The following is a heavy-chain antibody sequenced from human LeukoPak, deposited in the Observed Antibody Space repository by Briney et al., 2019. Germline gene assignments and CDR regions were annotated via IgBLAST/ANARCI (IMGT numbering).Heavy chain of an antibody. V-gene: IGHV3-48*03. Sequence: GGSLRLSYAASGIIFSNYEMNWVRRAPGKGLEWVSYINPGGSNRFYAGSVRGRFTISRDDAKKSVYLQMNSLRAEDTAVYYCASSLSSGWGPVDDYWGQGIMVTVSS. CDR3: ASSLSSGWGPVDDY. CDR1: GIIFSNYE. D-gene: IGHD6-19*01. CDR2: INPGGSNR. J-gene: IGHJ4*02.